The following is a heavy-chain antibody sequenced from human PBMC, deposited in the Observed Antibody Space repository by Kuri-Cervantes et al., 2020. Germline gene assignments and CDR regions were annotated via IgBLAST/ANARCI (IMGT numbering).Heavy chain of an antibody. CDR1: SGSFSGYY. CDR2: INHSGST. Sequence: SVILWFTSAAYSGSFSGYYWSWIRQPPGKGLEWIGEINHSGSTNYTPSLKSRVTISLDTSKNKFSLKLSSVTAADTAVYYCARASVYDSSGHYYYGMDVWGQGTTVTVSS. J-gene: IGHJ6*02. CDR3: ARASVYDSSGHYYYGMDV. D-gene: IGHD3-22*01. V-gene: IGHV4-34*01.